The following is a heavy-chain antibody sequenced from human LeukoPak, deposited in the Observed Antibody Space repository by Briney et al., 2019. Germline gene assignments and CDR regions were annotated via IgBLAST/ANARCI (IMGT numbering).Heavy chain of an antibody. V-gene: IGHV1-18*01. CDR3: ARGVKNYDFWSGYYLDY. CDR2: ISVFNDNT. J-gene: IGHJ4*02. D-gene: IGHD3-3*01. Sequence: ASVKVSCKASGYTFTSYGISWVRQAPGQGLEWMGWISVFNDNTNYAQKLQGRVTMTTDTSTSTAYMELRSLRSDDTAVYYCARGVKNYDFWSGYYLDYWGQGTLVTVSS. CDR1: GYTFTSYG.